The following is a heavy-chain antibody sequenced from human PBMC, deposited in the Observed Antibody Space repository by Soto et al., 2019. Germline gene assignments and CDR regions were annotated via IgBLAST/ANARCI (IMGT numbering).Heavy chain of an antibody. V-gene: IGHV1-69*02. CDR1: GGTFSSYT. CDR2: IIPILGIA. D-gene: IGHD3-22*01. J-gene: IGHJ3*02. CDR3: ARSPDITMIVVISPHAFDI. Sequence: GASVKVSCKASGGTFSSYTISWVRQAPGQGLERMGRIIPILGIANYAQKFQGRVTITADKSTSTAYMELSSLRSEDTAVYYCARSPDITMIVVISPHAFDIWGQGTMVTVSS.